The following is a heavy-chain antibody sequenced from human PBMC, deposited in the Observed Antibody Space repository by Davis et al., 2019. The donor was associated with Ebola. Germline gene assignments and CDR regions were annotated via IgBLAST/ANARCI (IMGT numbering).Heavy chain of an antibody. CDR3: ARGRGDCWSTTCYIDY. Sequence: GESLKISCAASGFTFSDYYMSWIRQAPGKGLEWVSYISSSGSTIYHADSVKGRFTISRDNAKNSLYLQMNSLSAEDTAVYYCARGRGDCWSTTCYIDYWGQGTLVTVSS. V-gene: IGHV3-11*04. CDR2: ISSSGSTI. D-gene: IGHD2-2*02. CDR1: GFTFSDYY. J-gene: IGHJ4*02.